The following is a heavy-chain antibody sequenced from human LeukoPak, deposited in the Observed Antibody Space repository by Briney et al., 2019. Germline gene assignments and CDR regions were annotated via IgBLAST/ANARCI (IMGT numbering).Heavy chain of an antibody. CDR3: ARAIWTSTVTTYYLDY. CDR2: INAGNGKT. V-gene: IGHV1-3*01. D-gene: IGHD4-17*01. J-gene: IGHJ4*02. Sequence: ASVKVSCKAAGYSFTNYAIQWVRQAPGQRLEWIGWINAGNGKTKYSQKFQGRVTITRDTSATTAYMELSGLRSEDTAVYYCARAIWTSTVTTYYLDYWGQGTLVTVSS. CDR1: GYSFTNYA.